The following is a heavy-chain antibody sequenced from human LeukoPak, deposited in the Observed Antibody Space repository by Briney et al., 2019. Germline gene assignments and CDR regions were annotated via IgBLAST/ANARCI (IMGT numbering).Heavy chain of an antibody. CDR1: GGSISSYY. CDR3: ARVASAAVFDY. CDR2: IYYSGST. Sequence: PSETLSLTCTVSGGSISSYYWSWIRQPPGKGLEWIGYIYYSGSTNYNPSLKSRVTITVDTSTNQFSLKLSSVPAAHTAVYYCARVASAAVFDYWGQGTLVTVSS. D-gene: IGHD6-13*01. J-gene: IGHJ4*02. V-gene: IGHV4-59*01.